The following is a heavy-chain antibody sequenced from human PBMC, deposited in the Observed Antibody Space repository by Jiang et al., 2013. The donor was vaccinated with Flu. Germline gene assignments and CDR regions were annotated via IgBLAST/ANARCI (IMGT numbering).Heavy chain of an antibody. D-gene: IGHD3-3*01. CDR3: ARDRPITIFGVVQDNYGMDV. J-gene: IGHJ6*02. CDR2: ISDLQWKS. Sequence: WVRQAPGQGLEWMGWISDLQWKSKYVQNLQGRVTMTTETSTSTAYLELRSLRSDDTAVYYCARDRPITIFGVVQDNYGMDVWGQGTTVTVSS. V-gene: IGHV1-18*01.